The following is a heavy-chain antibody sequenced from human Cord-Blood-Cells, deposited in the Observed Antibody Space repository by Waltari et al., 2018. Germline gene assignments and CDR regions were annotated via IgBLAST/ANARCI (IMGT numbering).Heavy chain of an antibody. J-gene: IGHJ2*01. CDR2: TYYRSKWYN. Sequence: QLQLQQSGPGLVKPSQTLSLTCAISGDSVSRDSAAWDGIRQSPSRGLEWLGRTYYRSKWYNDYAVSVKSRITINPDTSKNQFSLQLNSVTPEDTAVYYCARVTGSHWYFDLWGRGTLVTVSS. CDR1: GDSVSRDSAA. CDR3: ARVTGSHWYFDL. V-gene: IGHV6-1*01. D-gene: IGHD3-10*01.